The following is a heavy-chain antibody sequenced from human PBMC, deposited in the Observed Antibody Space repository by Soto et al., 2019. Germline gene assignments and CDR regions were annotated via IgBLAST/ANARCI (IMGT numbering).Heavy chain of an antibody. J-gene: IGHJ4*02. CDR2: ISAYNGDT. V-gene: IGHV1-18*01. CDR3: VRDPDGHIDFDY. Sequence: QVQLVQSGAEVKEPGASVKISCKASGYTFTSYGISWVRQAPGQGLEWMSWISAYNGDTNYAQKVQGRXXMXTXXSTSTAFMELSSLRFDDTAVYYCVRDPDGHIDFDYWGQGTLVTVSS. CDR1: GYTFTSYG.